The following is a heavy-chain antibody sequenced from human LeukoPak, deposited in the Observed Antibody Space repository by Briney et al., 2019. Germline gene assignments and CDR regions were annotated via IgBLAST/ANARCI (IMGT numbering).Heavy chain of an antibody. CDR1: GYTFTRYG. CDR3: ARGASLRRGHGLDV. D-gene: IGHD2-15*01. V-gene: IGHV1-18*01. J-gene: IGHJ6*02. Sequence: ASVKVSCKVSGYTFTRYGINWVRQAPGQGLEWMGWITTYNGNTNYAQKFRDRVTMTTDTSTSTAYMELRSLRSDDTAVYYCARGASLRRGHGLDVWGQGTTVTVSS. CDR2: ITTYNGNT.